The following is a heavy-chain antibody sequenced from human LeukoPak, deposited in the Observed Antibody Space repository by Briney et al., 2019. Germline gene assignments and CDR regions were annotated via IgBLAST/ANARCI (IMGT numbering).Heavy chain of an antibody. CDR1: GFTFDDYA. Sequence: PGGSLRLSCAASGFTFDDYAMDWVRQAPGKGLEWVSLITGDGRNTYYADSVEGRFTISRDNSKNSLYLQMNSLRIEDTAFYYCVEPRGSGWFPFDYWGQGTLVTVSS. CDR3: VEPRGSGWFPFDY. CDR2: ITGDGRNT. J-gene: IGHJ4*02. V-gene: IGHV3-43*02. D-gene: IGHD6-19*01.